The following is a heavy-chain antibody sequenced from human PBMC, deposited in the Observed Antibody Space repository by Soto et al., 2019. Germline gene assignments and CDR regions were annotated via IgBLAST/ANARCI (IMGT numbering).Heavy chain of an antibody. CDR1: GVSISTSTYS. CDR2: MLQSGSA. J-gene: IGHJ3*01. V-gene: IGHV4-30-2*01. D-gene: IGHD5-18*01. CDR3: AREGYRYGANAFDV. Sequence: QLQLQESGSGLVKPSQTLSLTCAVSGVSISTSTYSWSWIRQTPGKGLEWIGYMLQSGSAYYNPSLKNRVTISADSNQNQFSLKLTAMTAADTAVYYCAREGYRYGANAFDVWGQGTIVTVSS.